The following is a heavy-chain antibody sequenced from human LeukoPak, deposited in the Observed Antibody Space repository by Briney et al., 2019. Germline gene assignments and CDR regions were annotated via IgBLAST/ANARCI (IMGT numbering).Heavy chain of an antibody. Sequence: PSETLSLTCTVSPGSISSSSYYWAWIRQPPGKGLEWIGSVSYSGSTYYNPSLKSRVTISLDTSKNQFSLKLSSVTAADTALYYCVRHSGYYYYYMDVWGKGTTVTISS. CDR2: VSYSGST. V-gene: IGHV4-39*01. CDR1: PGSISSSSYY. CDR3: VRHSGYYYYYMDV. J-gene: IGHJ6*03.